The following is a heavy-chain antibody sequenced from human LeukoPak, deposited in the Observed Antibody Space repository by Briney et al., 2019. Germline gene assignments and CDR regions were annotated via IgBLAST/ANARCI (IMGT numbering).Heavy chain of an antibody. CDR2: INHSGST. D-gene: IGHD2-2*01. Sequence: SETLSLTCAVYGGSFSGYYWSWIRQPPGKGLEWIGEINHSGSTNYNPSLKSRVTISVDTSKNQFSLKLSSVTAADTAVYYCARSRIVVVPAAMRLYYFDYWGQGTLVTVSS. V-gene: IGHV4-34*01. CDR1: GGSFSGYY. J-gene: IGHJ4*02. CDR3: ARSRIVVVPAAMRLYYFDY.